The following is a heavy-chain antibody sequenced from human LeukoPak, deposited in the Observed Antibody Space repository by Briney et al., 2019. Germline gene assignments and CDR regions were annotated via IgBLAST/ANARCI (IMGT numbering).Heavy chain of an antibody. D-gene: IGHD3-10*01. J-gene: IGHJ6*02. Sequence: SETLSLTCTVSGGSISSYYWSWIRQPPGKGLEWIGYIYYSGSTNYNPSLKSRVTISVDTSKNQFSLKLSSVTAADTAVYYCARLVSTSGSGSPYYYYYGMDVWGQGTTVTVSS. V-gene: IGHV4-59*08. CDR1: GGSISSYY. CDR2: IYYSGST. CDR3: ARLVSTSGSGSPYYYYYGMDV.